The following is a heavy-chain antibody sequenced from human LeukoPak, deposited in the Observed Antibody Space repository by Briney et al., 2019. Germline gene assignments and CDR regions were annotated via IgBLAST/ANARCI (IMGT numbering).Heavy chain of an antibody. Sequence: SETLSLTCTVSGGSISSYYWSWIRQPPAKGLEWIGYIYYSGSTNYNPSLKSRVTISVDTSKNQFSLKLSSVTAADTAVYYCARSNTGYHMDVWGKGTTVTVSS. CDR2: IYYSGST. CDR3: ARSNTGYHMDV. D-gene: IGHD4-11*01. V-gene: IGHV4-59*01. J-gene: IGHJ6*03. CDR1: GGSISSYY.